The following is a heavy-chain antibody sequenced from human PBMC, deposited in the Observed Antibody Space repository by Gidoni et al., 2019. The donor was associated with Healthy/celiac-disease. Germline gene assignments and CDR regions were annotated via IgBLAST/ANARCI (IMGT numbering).Heavy chain of an antibody. J-gene: IGHJ4*02. D-gene: IGHD6-19*01. CDR1: GGSFSGYY. V-gene: IGHV4-34*01. CDR2: INHSGST. Sequence: QVQLQQWGAGLLKPSETPSLTCAVYGGSFSGYYWSWIRQPPGKGLEWIGEINHSGSTNYNPSLKSRVTISVDTSKNQFSLKLSSVTAADTAVYYCARGLRYSSGWAANDYWGQGTLVTVSS. CDR3: ARGLRYSSGWAANDY.